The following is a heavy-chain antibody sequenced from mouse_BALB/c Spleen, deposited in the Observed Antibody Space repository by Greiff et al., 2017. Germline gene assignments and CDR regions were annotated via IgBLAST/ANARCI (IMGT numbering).Heavy chain of an antibody. V-gene: IGHV3-8*02. CDR1: GDSITSGY. Sequence: DVHLVESGPSLVKPSQTLSLTCSVTGDSITSGYWNWIRKFPGNKLEYMGYISYSGSTYYNPSLKSRISITRDTSKNQYYLQLNSVTTEDTATYYCARGLYYGNEGFAYWGQGTLVTVSA. D-gene: IGHD2-1*01. CDR2: ISYSGST. CDR3: ARGLYYGNEGFAY. J-gene: IGHJ3*01.